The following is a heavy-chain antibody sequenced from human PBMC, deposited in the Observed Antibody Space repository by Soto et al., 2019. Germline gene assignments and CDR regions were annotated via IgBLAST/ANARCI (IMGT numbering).Heavy chain of an antibody. Sequence: SGPTLVNPTQTLTLTCTFSGFSLSTSGMRVSWIRQPPGKALEWLARIDWDDDKFYSTSLKTRLTISKDTSKNQVVLTMTNMDTVDTATYYCARMYLARFYDSSGYYDPDAFDIWGQGTMVTVSS. D-gene: IGHD3-22*01. CDR1: GFSLSTSGMR. V-gene: IGHV2-70*04. CDR3: ARMYLARFYDSSGYYDPDAFDI. J-gene: IGHJ3*02. CDR2: IDWDDDK.